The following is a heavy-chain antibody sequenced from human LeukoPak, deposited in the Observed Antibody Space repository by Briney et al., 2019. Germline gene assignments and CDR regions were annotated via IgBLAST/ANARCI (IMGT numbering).Heavy chain of an antibody. CDR1: GGSISSYY. CDR3: ARESPELGLDY. CDR2: IYYSGST. D-gene: IGHD1-14*01. V-gene: IGHV4-59*12. J-gene: IGHJ4*02. Sequence: TASGTLSLTCTVSGGSISSYYWSWIRQPPGKGLEWIGYIYYSGSTNYNPSLKSRVTISVDTSKNQFSLKLSSVTAADTAVYYCARESPELGLDYWGQGTLVTVSS.